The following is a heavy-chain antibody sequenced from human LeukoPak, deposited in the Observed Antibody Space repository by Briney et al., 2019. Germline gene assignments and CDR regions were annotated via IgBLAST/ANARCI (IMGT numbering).Heavy chain of an antibody. CDR3: AKAASLTGYYFDN. CDR2: VTGSGGSS. CDR1: GFTFRRYA. J-gene: IGHJ4*02. V-gene: IGHV3-23*01. D-gene: IGHD3-9*01. Sequence: GGSLRLSCSASGFTFRRYAMSWVRQAPGKGLEWVSAVTGSGGSSYYADSVNGRFTMSRDNSKNTVDLQMNSLRVEDTGVYYCAKAASLTGYYFDNWGQGTLVIVSS.